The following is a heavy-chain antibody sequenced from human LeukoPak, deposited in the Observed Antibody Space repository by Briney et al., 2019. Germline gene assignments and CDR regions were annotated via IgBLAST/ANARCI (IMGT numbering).Heavy chain of an antibody. CDR2: ISAYNGNT. V-gene: IGHV1-18*01. Sequence: ASVKVSCKASGYTFTGYDIIWVRQAPGRGLEWMGWISAYNGNTNYAQKFQGTVTVTTDTSTSTAYMELRSLRSDDTAVYYCARRLDSRYYYYMDVWGKGTTVTVSS. CDR3: ARRLDSRYYYYMDV. J-gene: IGHJ6*03. CDR1: GYTFTGYD.